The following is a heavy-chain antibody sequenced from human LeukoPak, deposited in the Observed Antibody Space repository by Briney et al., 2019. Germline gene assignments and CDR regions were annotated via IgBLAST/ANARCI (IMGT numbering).Heavy chain of an antibody. V-gene: IGHV3-48*03. CDR1: GFTFSSRDW. Sequence: GGSLRLSCVASGFTFSSRDWMTWVRQAPGKGLEWVSHISSSGSTIYYADSVKSRFTISRDNAKNSLYLQMNSLRAEDTAVYYCAREFDYWGQGTLVTVSS. CDR3: AREFDY. CDR2: ISSSGSTI. J-gene: IGHJ4*02.